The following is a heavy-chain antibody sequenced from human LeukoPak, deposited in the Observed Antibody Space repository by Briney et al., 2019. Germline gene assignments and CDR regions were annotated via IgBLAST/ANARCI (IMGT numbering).Heavy chain of an antibody. V-gene: IGHV1-69*06. Sequence: ASVKVSCKASGGTFSSYAISWVRQAPGQGLEWMGGIIPIFGTANYAQKFQGRVTITADKSPSTAYMELSSLRSEDTAVYYCARDSTYYYDSSGYHSLDYWGQGTLGTVSS. CDR2: IIPIFGTA. CDR3: ARDSTYYYDSSGYHSLDY. J-gene: IGHJ4*02. CDR1: GGTFSSYA. D-gene: IGHD3-22*01.